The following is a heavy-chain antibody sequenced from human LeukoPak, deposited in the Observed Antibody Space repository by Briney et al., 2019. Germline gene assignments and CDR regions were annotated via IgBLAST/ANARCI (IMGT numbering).Heavy chain of an antibody. CDR3: ASYYYDSSGYYSYWYFDL. J-gene: IGHJ2*01. CDR2: IYYSGST. D-gene: IGHD3-22*01. V-gene: IGHV4-31*03. CDR1: GGSISSGGYY. Sequence: SETLSLTCTVSGGSISSGGYYWSWIRQHPGKGLEWIGYIYYSGSTYYNPSLKSRVTISVDTSKNQFSLKLSSVTAADTAVYYCASYYYDSSGYYSYWYFDLWGRGTLVTVSS.